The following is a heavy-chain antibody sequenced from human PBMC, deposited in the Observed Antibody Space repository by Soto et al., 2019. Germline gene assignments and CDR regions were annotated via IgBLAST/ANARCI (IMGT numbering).Heavy chain of an antibody. CDR2: INPNSGGT. CDR3: ASAAVTGTAGLDF. Sequence: ASVKVSCKASGYTFSGFYMHWVRQAPGQGLEWMGWINPNSGGTKSAEKFQGRFTMTRDTSISTAYMELSRLTSDDTAVYYCASAAVTGTAGLDFWGQGTQVTVSS. J-gene: IGHJ4*02. CDR1: GYTFSGFY. V-gene: IGHV1-2*02. D-gene: IGHD6-19*01.